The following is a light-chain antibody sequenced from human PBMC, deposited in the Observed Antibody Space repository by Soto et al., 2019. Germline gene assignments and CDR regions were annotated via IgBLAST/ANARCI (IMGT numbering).Light chain of an antibody. J-gene: IGKJ1*01. CDR3: QQYNNWPST. Sequence: EIVMRQSPATLSVSPGEGATLFCWASQSVGSDLGWYQQKPGQAPRLLMYGASARATGIPVRFSGRGSGTEFTLTISSLQSEDFAVYYCQQYNNWPSTFGQGTKVEIK. V-gene: IGKV3-15*01. CDR2: GAS. CDR1: QSVGSD.